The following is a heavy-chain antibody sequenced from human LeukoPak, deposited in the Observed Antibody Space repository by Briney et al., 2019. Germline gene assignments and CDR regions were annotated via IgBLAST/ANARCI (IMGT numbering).Heavy chain of an antibody. V-gene: IGHV4-59*01. D-gene: IGHD3-9*01. J-gene: IGHJ5*02. CDR3: AREGLYDVLTGYYHSWLDP. CDR2: IYYRGST. CDR1: GGSISSSY. Sequence: SETLSLTCTVSGGSISSSYWSWIRQPPGKGLEWIGYIYYRGSTSYNPSLKSRVTISVDTSRNQFSLRLSSVTAADTAVYYCAREGLYDVLTGYYHSWLDPWGQGTLVTVSS.